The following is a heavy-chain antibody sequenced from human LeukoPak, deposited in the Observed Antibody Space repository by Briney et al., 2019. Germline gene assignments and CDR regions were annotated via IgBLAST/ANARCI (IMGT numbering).Heavy chain of an antibody. D-gene: IGHD4-17*01. CDR1: GGSISSSYY. V-gene: IGHV4-39*07. Sequence: SETLSLTCTVSGGSISSSYYWGWIRQPPGKGLEWIGSIYYSGSTYYNPSLKSRVTISVDTSRSQFSLKLSSVTAADTAVYYCARVDYRDLMNIDYWGQGTLVTVSS. CDR2: IYYSGST. J-gene: IGHJ4*02. CDR3: ARVDYRDLMNIDY.